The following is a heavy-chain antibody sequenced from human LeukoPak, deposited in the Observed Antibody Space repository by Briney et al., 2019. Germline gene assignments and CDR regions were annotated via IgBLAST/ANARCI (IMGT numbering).Heavy chain of an antibody. D-gene: IGHD1-26*01. V-gene: IGHV3-23*01. Sequence: PGGSLRLSCAASGFTFSNYAMNWVRQPPGKGLDWVSVISGSGGVTFYADSMKGRFTISRDNTKNTLYLQMNSLRAEDTAVYFCAVREGASYSGRFDYWGQGTLVTVSS. CDR1: GFTFSNYA. CDR3: AVREGASYSGRFDY. J-gene: IGHJ4*02. CDR2: ISGSGGVT.